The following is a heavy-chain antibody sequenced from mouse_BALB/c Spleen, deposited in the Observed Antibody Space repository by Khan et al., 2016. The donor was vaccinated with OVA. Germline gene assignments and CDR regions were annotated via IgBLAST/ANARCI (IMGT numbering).Heavy chain of an antibody. J-gene: IGHJ3*01. CDR1: GFTFSDDY. Sequence: EVELVESGGGLVKPGGSLKLSCAASGFTFSDDYMYWVRQTPEKRLEWVATISDGGSYTYYPDSVKGRFTISRDNAKNNLYLQMSSLKSEDTAMYYCARAGYGGFAYWGQGTLVTVSA. V-gene: IGHV5-4*02. D-gene: IGHD1-1*02. CDR3: ARAGYGGFAY. CDR2: ISDGGSYT.